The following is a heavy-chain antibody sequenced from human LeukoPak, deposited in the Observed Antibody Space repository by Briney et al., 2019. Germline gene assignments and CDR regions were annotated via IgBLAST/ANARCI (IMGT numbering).Heavy chain of an antibody. V-gene: IGHV5-51*01. CDR1: GYSFTTYW. D-gene: IGHD1-26*01. CDR2: IYPGDSDT. CDR3: ARALVGAATLSY. Sequence: GESLKISCKGSGYSFTTYWIAWVRQMPGKGLEWMGVIYPGDSDTRYSPSFQGQVTLSADKSISTAYLQWSSLKASDTAVYYCARALVGAATLSYWGQGTLVTVSS. J-gene: IGHJ4*02.